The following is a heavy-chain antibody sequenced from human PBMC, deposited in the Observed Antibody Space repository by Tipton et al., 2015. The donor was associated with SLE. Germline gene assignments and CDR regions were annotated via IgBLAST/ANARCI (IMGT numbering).Heavy chain of an antibody. V-gene: IGHV4-39*07. J-gene: IGHJ5*02. CDR1: GGSISSSSYY. CDR3: ARVKGVRGWFDP. Sequence: TLSLTCTVSGGSISSSSYYWGWIRQPPGKGLEWIGSIYYNGSTYYNPSLKSRVTISVDTSKNQFSLKLSSVTAADTAVYYCARVKGVRGWFDPWGQGTLATVSS. CDR2: IYYNGST. D-gene: IGHD3-10*01.